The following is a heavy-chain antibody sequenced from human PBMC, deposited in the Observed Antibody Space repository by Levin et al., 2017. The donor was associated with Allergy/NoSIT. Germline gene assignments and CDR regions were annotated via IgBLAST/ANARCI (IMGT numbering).Heavy chain of an antibody. D-gene: IGHD6-19*01. CDR2: AYNSGST. CDR1: GVSVSTYY. CDR3: AGAKQWLAYDM. J-gene: IGHJ3*02. Sequence: KASETLSLTCTVSGVSVSTYYWTWIRQSPGKGLEWIGSAYNSGSTTYNPSLKSRITISMDTSKNHLSLQVTSMTAADTAVYPGAGAKQWLAYDMWGQGTLVTVSS. V-gene: IGHV4-59*08.